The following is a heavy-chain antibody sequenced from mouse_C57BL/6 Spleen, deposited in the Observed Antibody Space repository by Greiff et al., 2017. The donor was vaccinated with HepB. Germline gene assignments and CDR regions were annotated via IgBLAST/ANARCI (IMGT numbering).Heavy chain of an antibody. CDR2: INPYNGGT. J-gene: IGHJ1*03. CDR3: ARDYYGSSFWYFYV. D-gene: IGHD1-1*01. Sequence: EVQLQQSGPVLVKPGASVKMSCKASGYTFTDYYMNWVKQSHGKSLEWIGVINPYNGGTSYNQKFKGKATLTVDKSSSTAYMELNSLTSEDSAVYYCARDYYGSSFWYFYVWGTGTTVTVSS. CDR1: GYTFTDYY. V-gene: IGHV1-19*01.